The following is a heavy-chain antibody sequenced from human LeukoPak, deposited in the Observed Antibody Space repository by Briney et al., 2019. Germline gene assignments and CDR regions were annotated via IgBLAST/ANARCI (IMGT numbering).Heavy chain of an antibody. CDR3: ATGKRQLWLTNDY. J-gene: IGHJ4*02. V-gene: IGHV3-7*03. Sequence: HSGGSLRLSCAASGFTLSSFWMNWVRQAPGKGLEWVANIKQDGNEKYYVDSVRGRFTISRDNAKNSLYLQMNSLRAEDTAVYFCATGKRQLWLTNDYWGQGTLVTVSS. D-gene: IGHD5-18*01. CDR1: GFTLSSFW. CDR2: IKQDGNEK.